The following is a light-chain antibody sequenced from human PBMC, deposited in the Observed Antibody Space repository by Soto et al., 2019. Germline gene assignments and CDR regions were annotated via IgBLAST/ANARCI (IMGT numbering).Light chain of an antibody. CDR2: KAS. V-gene: IGKV1-5*03. J-gene: IGKJ1*01. CDR1: QGISTY. CDR3: QQYNSYSRT. Sequence: DIQMTQSPSSLSASVGDRVTITCRASQGISTYLNWYQQKPGKAPKLLIYKASSLESGVPSRFSGSGSGTEFTLTISSLQPDDFATYYCQQYNSYSRTFGQGTKVDIK.